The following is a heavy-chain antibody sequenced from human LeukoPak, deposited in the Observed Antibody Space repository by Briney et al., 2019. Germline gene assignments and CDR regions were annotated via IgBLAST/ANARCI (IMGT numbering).Heavy chain of an antibody. V-gene: IGHV1-2*02. Sequence: GASVKVSCNVSGYTFTGYYTHWVRQAPGQGLEWMGWINPNTGGTNYAQKFEGRVTMTRDTSISTAYMELSRLRSDDTAVYYCARLGGRYDALDIWGQGTMVTVSS. D-gene: IGHD3-16*01. J-gene: IGHJ3*02. CDR2: INPNTGGT. CDR3: ARLGGRYDALDI. CDR1: GYTFTGYY.